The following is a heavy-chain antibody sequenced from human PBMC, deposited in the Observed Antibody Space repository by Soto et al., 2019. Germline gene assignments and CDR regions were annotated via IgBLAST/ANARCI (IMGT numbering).Heavy chain of an antibody. CDR3: ARWGEGGGMDV. J-gene: IGHJ6*02. D-gene: IGHD3-16*01. CDR2: TWPDGSNK. Sequence: GGSLRLSCAASGFTFSNYGMHWVRQAPGKGLEWVAVTWPDGSNKLYADSVKGRFTISRDNSKNTLYLQMNSLRVEDTAVYYGARWGEGGGMDVWGQGTTVTVSS. V-gene: IGHV3-33*01. CDR1: GFTFSNYG.